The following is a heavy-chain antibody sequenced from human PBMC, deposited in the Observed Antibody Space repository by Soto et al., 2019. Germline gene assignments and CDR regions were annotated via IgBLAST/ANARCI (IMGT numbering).Heavy chain of an antibody. D-gene: IGHD6-13*01. J-gene: IGHJ6*02. Sequence: GASVKVSCKASGYTFTGYYMHWVRQAPGQGLEWMGWINPNSGGTNYAQKFQGRVTMTRDTSISTAYMELSRLRSDDTAVYYCARDLGRQQLVTGYYYGMDVWGQGTTVTVSS. CDR2: INPNSGGT. CDR1: GYTFTGYY. V-gene: IGHV1-2*02. CDR3: ARDLGRQQLVTGYYYGMDV.